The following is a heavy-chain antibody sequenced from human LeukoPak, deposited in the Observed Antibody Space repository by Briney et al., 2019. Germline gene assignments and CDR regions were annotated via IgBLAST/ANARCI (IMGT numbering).Heavy chain of an antibody. CDR3: AKDGGHYDFWSGHDAFDI. V-gene: IGHV3-7*01. CDR1: GVTFVKYW. CDR2: MDQDGSEK. Sequence: GGSLRLSCEASGVTFVKYWMSWVRQAPGKGPEWVANMDQDGSEKYYVDSVKGRFTISRDNAKNSLYLQMNNLRAEDTAVYYCAKDGGHYDFWSGHDAFDIWGQGTMVTVSS. J-gene: IGHJ3*02. D-gene: IGHD3-3*01.